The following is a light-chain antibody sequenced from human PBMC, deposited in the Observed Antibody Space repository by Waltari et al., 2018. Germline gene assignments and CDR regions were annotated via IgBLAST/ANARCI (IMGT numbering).Light chain of an antibody. CDR1: QSVLYSSNNKNY. J-gene: IGKJ1*01. V-gene: IGKV4-1*01. CDR3: QQYYSTPRA. CDR2: WAS. Sequence: DIVMTQSPASLAVSLGERATINCKSSQSVLYSSNNKNYLAWYPQKPGQPPKLLIYWASTRESGVPDRFSGSGSGTDFTLTISSLQAEDVAVYYCQQYYSTPRAFGQGTKVEIK.